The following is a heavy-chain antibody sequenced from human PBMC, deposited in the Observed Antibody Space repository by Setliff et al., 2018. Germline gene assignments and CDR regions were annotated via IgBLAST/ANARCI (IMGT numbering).Heavy chain of an antibody. CDR3: AKDPGWFGELKDYYYGMDV. J-gene: IGHJ6*02. D-gene: IGHD3-10*01. V-gene: IGHV3-30*18. Sequence: GGSLRLSCAASGFTFSSYGMHWVRQAPGKGLEWVAVISYDGSNKYYADSVKGRFTISRDNSKNTLYLQMNSLRAEDTAVYYCAKDPGWFGELKDYYYGMDVWGQGTTVTVSS. CDR1: GFTFSSYG. CDR2: ISYDGSNK.